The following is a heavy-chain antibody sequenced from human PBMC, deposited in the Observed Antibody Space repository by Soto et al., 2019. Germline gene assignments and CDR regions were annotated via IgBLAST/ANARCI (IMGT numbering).Heavy chain of an antibody. D-gene: IGHD3-22*01. CDR1: GYTFTSYD. CDR2: ISAYNGNT. CDR3: ARYDDSSGYYPYYFDY. Sequence: ASVKVSCKASGYTFTSYDINWVRQATGQGLEWMGWISAYNGNTNYAQKLQGRVTMTTDTSTSTAYMTLRSLRSDDTAVYYCARYDDSSGYYPYYFDYWGQGTLVTVSS. J-gene: IGHJ4*02. V-gene: IGHV1-18*01.